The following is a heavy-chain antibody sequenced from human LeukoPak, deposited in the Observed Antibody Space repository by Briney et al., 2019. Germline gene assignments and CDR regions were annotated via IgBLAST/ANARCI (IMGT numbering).Heavy chain of an antibody. CDR1: GFTFNNYG. J-gene: IGHJ4*02. V-gene: IGHV3-7*01. CDR3: ARVLLRRLRSCSVGSCNSPDFDS. CDR2: IKQDGSEK. Sequence: PGGSLRLSCAGSGFTFNNYGMSWVRQVPGKGLEWVANIKQDGSEKYYVDSVKGRFTTSRDNVKNSLYLQMNSLRAEDTAVYYCARVLLRRLRSCSVGSCNSPDFDSWGQGTLVTVSS. D-gene: IGHD2-15*01.